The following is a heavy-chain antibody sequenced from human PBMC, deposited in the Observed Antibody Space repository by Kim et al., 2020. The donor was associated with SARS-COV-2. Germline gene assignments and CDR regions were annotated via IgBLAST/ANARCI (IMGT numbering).Heavy chain of an antibody. CDR3: ASPLYCSGGSCYL. V-gene: IGHV3-33*01. CDR1: GFTFSNYG. D-gene: IGHD2-15*01. J-gene: IGHJ4*02. CDR2: IWYDGSKT. Sequence: GGSLRLSCAASGFTFSNYGMHWVRQAPGRGLEWVAVIWYDGSKTFYADSVKGRFTISRDNSKNTLYLQMNSLRAEDTAVYYCASPLYCSGGSCYLWGQGTLVTVSP.